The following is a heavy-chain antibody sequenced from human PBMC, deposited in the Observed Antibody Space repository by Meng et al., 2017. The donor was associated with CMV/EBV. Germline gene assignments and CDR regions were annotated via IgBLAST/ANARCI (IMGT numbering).Heavy chain of an antibody. J-gene: IGHJ5*02. CDR3: ARLGGVPAAGVIYRGHWFDP. V-gene: IGHV5-51*01. CDR2: IYPGDSDT. Sequence: KVSCKGSGYSFTSYWIGWVRQMPGKGLEWMGIIYPGDSDTRYSPSFQGQVTISADKSLSTAYLQWSSLKASDTAMYYCARLGGVPAAGVIYRGHWFDPWGQGTLVTVSS. CDR1: GYSFTSYW. D-gene: IGHD2-2*01.